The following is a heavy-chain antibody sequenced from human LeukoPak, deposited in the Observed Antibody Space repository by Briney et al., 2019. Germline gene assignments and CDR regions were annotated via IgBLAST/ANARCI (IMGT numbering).Heavy chain of an antibody. D-gene: IGHD3-10*01. CDR3: ASLYGSGRVFDY. CDR1: GFTFSSYE. CDR2: ISSSGSTI. V-gene: IGHV3-48*03. Sequence: GGSLRLSCAASGFTFSSYEMNWVRQAPGKGLEWVSYISSSGSTIYYADSVKGRFTISRDNSKNTLYLQMNSLRAEDTAVYYCASLYGSGRVFDYWGQGTLVTVSS. J-gene: IGHJ4*02.